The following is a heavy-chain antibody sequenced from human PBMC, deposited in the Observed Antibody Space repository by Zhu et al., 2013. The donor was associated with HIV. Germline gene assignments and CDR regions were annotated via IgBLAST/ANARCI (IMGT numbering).Heavy chain of an antibody. CDR2: MNPNSGNT. J-gene: IGHJ6*03. D-gene: IGHD2-2*01. Sequence: QAQLVQSGAEVKTPGASVKVSCKTSGYSFTNYGISWVRQAPGQGLEWMGWMNPNSGNTGYAQKFQGRVTITRNTSISTAYMELSSLRSEDTAVYYCARGVRYCSSTSCYYYYYYMDVVGQRDHGHRLL. CDR3: ARGVRYCSSTSCYYYYYYMDV. V-gene: IGHV1-8*03. CDR1: GYSFTNYG.